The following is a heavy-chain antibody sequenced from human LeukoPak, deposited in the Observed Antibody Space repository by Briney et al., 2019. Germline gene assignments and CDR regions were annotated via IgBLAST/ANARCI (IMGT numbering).Heavy chain of an antibody. V-gene: IGHV1-46*01. CDR1: GYTFTSYY. CDR2: INPSGGST. J-gene: IGHJ6*02. CDR3: ARDDSRAAKASYYYYGMDV. D-gene: IGHD2-15*01. Sequence: GASVKVSCKASGYTFTSYYMHWVRQAPGQGLEWMGIINPSGGSTSYAQKFQGGVTMTRDTSTSTVYMELSSLRSEDTAVYYCARDDSRAAKASYYYYGMDVWGQGTTVTVSS.